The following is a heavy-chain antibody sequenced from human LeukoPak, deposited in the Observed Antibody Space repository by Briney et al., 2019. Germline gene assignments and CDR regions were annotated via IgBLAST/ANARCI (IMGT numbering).Heavy chain of an antibody. CDR3: AKTIAAAGRGYFQH. V-gene: IGHV3-23*01. CDR2: ISGSGGST. D-gene: IGHD6-13*01. J-gene: IGHJ1*01. CDR1: GFTFSSYW. Sequence: GGSLRLSCVASGFTFSSYWMHWVRQAPGKGLEWVSAISGSGGSTYYADSVKGRFTISRDNSKNTLYLQMNSLRAEDTAVYYCAKTIAAAGRGYFQHWGQGTLVTVSS.